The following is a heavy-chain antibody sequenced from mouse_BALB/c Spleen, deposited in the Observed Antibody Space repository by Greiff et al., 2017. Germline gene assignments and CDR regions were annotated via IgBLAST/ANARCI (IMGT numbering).Heavy chain of an antibody. D-gene: IGHD2-10*02. CDR3: ARQYGLYYYAMDY. CDR2: ISSGGGST. CDR1: GFAFSSYD. Sequence: EVKLVESGGGLVKPGGSLKLSCAASGFAFSSYDMSWVRQTPEKRLEWVAYISSGGGSTYYPDTVKGRFTISRDNAKNTLYLQMSSLKSEDTAMYYCARQYGLYYYAMDYWGQGTSVTVSS. V-gene: IGHV5-12-1*01. J-gene: IGHJ4*01.